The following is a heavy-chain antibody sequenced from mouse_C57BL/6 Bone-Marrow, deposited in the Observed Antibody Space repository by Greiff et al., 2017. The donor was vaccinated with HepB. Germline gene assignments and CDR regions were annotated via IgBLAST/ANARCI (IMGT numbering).Heavy chain of an antibody. D-gene: IGHD1-1*01. Sequence: VQLQESGAELVRPGASVTLSCKASGYTFTDYEMHWVKQTPVHGLEWIGAIDPETGGTAYNQKFKGKAILTADKSSSTAYMELRSLTSEDSAVYYCTRSDTTVVVFDYWGQGTTLTVSS. CDR1: GYTFTDYE. V-gene: IGHV1-15*01. J-gene: IGHJ2*01. CDR3: TRSDTTVVVFDY. CDR2: IDPETGGT.